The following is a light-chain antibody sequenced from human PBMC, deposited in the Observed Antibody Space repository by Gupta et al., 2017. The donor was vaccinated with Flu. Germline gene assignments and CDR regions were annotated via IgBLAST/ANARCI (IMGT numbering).Light chain of an antibody. V-gene: IGLV1-47*01. CDR2: GNN. CDR3: AAWDDSLSGLWV. J-gene: IGLJ3*02. Sequence: QSVLTQPPSASGTPGQRVTIPCSGSSSNIGSYYVYWYQQLPGTAPKPLIYGNNQRPSGVPDRCSGSKSGTSASLAISGLRSEDEANYYCAAWDDSLSGLWVFGGGTKLTVL. CDR1: SSNIGSYY.